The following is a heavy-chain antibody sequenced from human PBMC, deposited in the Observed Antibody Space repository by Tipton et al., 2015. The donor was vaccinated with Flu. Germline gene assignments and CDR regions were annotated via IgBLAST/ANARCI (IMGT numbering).Heavy chain of an antibody. D-gene: IGHD3-10*01. J-gene: IGHJ6*02. CDR1: GFTVSSNY. CDR3: ARGREARGGHYGMDV. CDR2: IYIGGSI. V-gene: IGHV3-53*01. Sequence: QLVQSGGGLIRPGGSLRLSCAVSGFTVSSNYMTWVRQAPGKGLEWVSVIYIGGSIYYADSVKGRFTISRDKSKNTVYLQMNSLRAEDTAVYYCARGREARGGHYGMDVWDQGP.